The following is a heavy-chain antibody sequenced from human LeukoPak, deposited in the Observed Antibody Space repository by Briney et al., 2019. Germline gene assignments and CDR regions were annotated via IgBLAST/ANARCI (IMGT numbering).Heavy chain of an antibody. V-gene: IGHV4-34*01. CDR1: GGSFSGYY. J-gene: IGHJ4*02. CDR2: INHSGST. CDR3: ARGPTVTTRRRGFDY. Sequence: NPSETLSLTCAVYGGSFSGYYWSWIRQPPGKGLEWIGEINHSGSTNYNPSLKSRVTISVDTSENQFSLKLSSVTAADTAVYYCARGPTVTTRRRGFDYWGQGTLVTVSS. D-gene: IGHD4-17*01.